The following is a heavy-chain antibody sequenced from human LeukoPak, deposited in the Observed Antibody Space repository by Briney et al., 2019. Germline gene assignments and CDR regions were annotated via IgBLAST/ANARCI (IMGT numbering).Heavy chain of an antibody. CDR3: AKGYYDFWSGYWDY. CDR1: GFTFSSYG. CDR2: ISGSGGST. V-gene: IGHV3-23*01. D-gene: IGHD3-3*01. J-gene: IGHJ4*02. Sequence: GGSLRLSCAASGFTFSSYGMHWVRQAPGKGLEWVSAISGSGGSTYYADSVKGRFTISRDNSKNTLYLQMNSLRAEDTAVYYCAKGYYDFWSGYWDYWGQGTLVTVSS.